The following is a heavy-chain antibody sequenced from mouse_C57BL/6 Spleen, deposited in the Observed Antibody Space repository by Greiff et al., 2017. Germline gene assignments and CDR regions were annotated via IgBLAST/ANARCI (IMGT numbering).Heavy chain of an antibody. J-gene: IGHJ1*03. CDR1: GYTFTSYW. CDR3: ARSDGSSYDWYFDV. V-gene: IGHV1-72*01. CDR2: IDPNSGGT. Sequence: VQLQQPGAELVKPGASVKLSCKASGYTFTSYWMHWVKQRPGRGLEWIGMIDPNSGGTKYNEKFKSKATLTVDKPSSTAYMQLSSLTSEDSAVYYCARSDGSSYDWYFDVWGTGTTVTVSS. D-gene: IGHD1-1*01.